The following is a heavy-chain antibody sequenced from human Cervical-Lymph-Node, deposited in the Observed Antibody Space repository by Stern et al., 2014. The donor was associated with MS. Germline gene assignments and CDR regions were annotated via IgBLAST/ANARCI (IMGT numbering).Heavy chain of an antibody. CDR3: ARDTPGGYYGSGTSDY. Sequence: EVQLVESGGGLVQPGGSLRLSCAASGFIFRGYWMSWFRQAPGKGPEWVANIHQDGSERYYAASVQGRFAISRDNAKNSIFLQMNSLRVEDTAVYYCARDTPGGYYGSGTSDYWGQGTLVTVSS. J-gene: IGHJ4*02. CDR2: IHQDGSER. CDR1: GFIFRGYW. D-gene: IGHD3-10*01. V-gene: IGHV3-7*01.